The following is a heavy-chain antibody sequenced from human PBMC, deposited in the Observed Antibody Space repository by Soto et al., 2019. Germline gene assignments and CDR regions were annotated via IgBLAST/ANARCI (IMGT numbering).Heavy chain of an antibody. V-gene: IGHV3-23*01. CDR2: ISGGGLNT. J-gene: IGHJ4*02. CDR3: EKGRSPSYPFDY. Sequence: PVGSLRLSCAASVLAFSNYAMSCVRHSPGKCLEWISDISGGGLNTHSADSVKGRFTISRDNSKNTLYLQMSNVRAGDTAVYYCEKGRSPSYPFDYWGQGTLVTLSS. CDR1: VLAFSNYA. D-gene: IGHD6-19*01.